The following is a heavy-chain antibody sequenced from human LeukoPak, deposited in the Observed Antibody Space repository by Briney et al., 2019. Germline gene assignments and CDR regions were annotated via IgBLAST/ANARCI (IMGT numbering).Heavy chain of an antibody. J-gene: IGHJ1*01. CDR3: ARSITSSWYGDFRH. CDR1: GGSMSGYF. D-gene: IGHD6-13*01. Sequence: KASETLSLTCTVSGGSMSGYFWSWIRQPPGKGLEWIGYIYYSGSTNYNPSLKSRVTISVDTSKNQFSLKLSSVTAADTAVYYCARSITSSWYGDFRHWGQGTLVTVSS. CDR2: IYYSGST. V-gene: IGHV4-59*01.